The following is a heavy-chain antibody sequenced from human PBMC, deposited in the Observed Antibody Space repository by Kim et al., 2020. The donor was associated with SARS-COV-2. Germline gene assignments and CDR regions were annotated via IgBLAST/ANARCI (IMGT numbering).Heavy chain of an antibody. Sequence: GGSLRLSCAASGFTFSSYAMHWVRQAPGKGLEWVAVISYDGSNKYYADSVKGRFTISRDNSKNTLYLQMNSLRAEDTAVYYCASLIVGATRDFDYWGQGTLVTVSS. D-gene: IGHD1-26*01. CDR3: ASLIVGATRDFDY. CDR1: GFTFSSYA. CDR2: ISYDGSNK. V-gene: IGHV3-30*04. J-gene: IGHJ4*02.